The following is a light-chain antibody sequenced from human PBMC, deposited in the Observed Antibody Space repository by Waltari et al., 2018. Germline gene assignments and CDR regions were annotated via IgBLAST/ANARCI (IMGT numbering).Light chain of an antibody. CDR3: HQYYRTPWT. CDR1: QGISNA. CDR2: AAS. V-gene: IGKV1-NL1*01. Sequence: LHITQSPSSLSPSVGHTVTITCRASQGISNALAWYQQKPGRAPNLLLYAASRLKSGVPSRFSGGGSGTDYTLTISSLQPEDFATYYCHQYYRTPWTFGQGTKVEIK. J-gene: IGKJ1*01.